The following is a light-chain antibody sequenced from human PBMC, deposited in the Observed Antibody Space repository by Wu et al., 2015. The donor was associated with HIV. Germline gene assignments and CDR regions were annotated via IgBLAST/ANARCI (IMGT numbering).Light chain of an antibody. CDR1: QHIRSS. V-gene: IGKV1-8*01. Sequence: AIQITQSPSSLSASTGDTVNITCQTSQHIRSSLAWYRQKPGKVPELLIYAASNLHRGVPSRFSGSGSGTGFTLTISCLQSEDLATFYCQQYDTFPFTFGG. CDR3: QQYDTFPFT. J-gene: IGKJ4*01. CDR2: AAS.